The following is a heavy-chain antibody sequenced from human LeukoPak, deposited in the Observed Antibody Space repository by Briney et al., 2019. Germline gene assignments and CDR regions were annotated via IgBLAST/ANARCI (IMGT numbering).Heavy chain of an antibody. V-gene: IGHV2-5*02. CDR1: GFSLTTSGVG. D-gene: IGHD6-13*01. Sequence: VSGPTLVNPTQTLTLTCTFSGFSLTTSGVGVGWFRQPPGKALEWLAIIYSDDREFYSPSLNSRLTITKDTSNNQVVLTMTNMDPVDTATYYCAHRRPPAPAGKDWFDPWGQGTLVFVSS. CDR2: IYSDDRE. J-gene: IGHJ5*02. CDR3: AHRRPPAPAGKDWFDP.